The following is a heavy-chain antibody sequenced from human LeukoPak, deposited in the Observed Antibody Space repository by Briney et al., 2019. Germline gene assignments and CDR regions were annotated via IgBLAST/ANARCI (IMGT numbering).Heavy chain of an antibody. J-gene: IGHJ3*02. D-gene: IGHD3-22*01. CDR1: GFTVSSNY. Sequence: GGSLRLSCAASGFTVSSNYMSWVRQTPGKGLEWVSVIYTGGSTYYADSVKGRFTISRDNSKNTLYLQMNSLRAEDTAVYYCAREADYDSSGTRDAFDIWGQGTMVTVSS. V-gene: IGHV3-53*05. CDR3: AREADYDSSGTRDAFDI. CDR2: IYTGGST.